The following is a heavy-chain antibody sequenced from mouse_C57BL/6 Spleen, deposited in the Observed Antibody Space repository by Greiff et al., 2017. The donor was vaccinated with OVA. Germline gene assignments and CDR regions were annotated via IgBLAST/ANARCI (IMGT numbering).Heavy chain of an antibody. J-gene: IGHJ4*01. Sequence: VQLQQSVAELVRPGASVKLSCTASGFNIKNTYMHWVKQRPEQGLEWIGRIDPANGNTKYAPKFQGKATITADTSSNTAYLQLSSLTSEDTAIYYCVRVNYYGSSYVPYYAMDYWGQGTSVTVSS. CDR3: VRVNYYGSSYVPYYAMDY. CDR1: GFNIKNTY. CDR2: IDPANGNT. V-gene: IGHV14-3*01. D-gene: IGHD1-1*01.